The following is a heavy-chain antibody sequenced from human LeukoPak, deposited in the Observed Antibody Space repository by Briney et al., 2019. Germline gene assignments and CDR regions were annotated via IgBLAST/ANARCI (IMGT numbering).Heavy chain of an antibody. CDR3: AVVAGYSSSWSRRFDP. CDR2: VSHSGST. D-gene: IGHD6-13*01. J-gene: IGHJ5*02. V-gene: IGHV4-30-2*01. CDR1: GGSISSGDYP. Sequence: SETLSLTCAVSGGSISSGDYPWSWPRPPPGEGLVWFGYVSHSGSTYYNPSLKSRVTISVDRSKNQFSLNLSSVTAAVTAVYYCAVVAGYSSSWSRRFDPWGQGTLVTVSS.